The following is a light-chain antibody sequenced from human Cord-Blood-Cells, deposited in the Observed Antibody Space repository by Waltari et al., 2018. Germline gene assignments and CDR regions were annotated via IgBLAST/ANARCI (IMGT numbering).Light chain of an antibody. CDR1: SSDVGSYNL. CDR2: EGS. J-gene: IGLJ1*01. CDR3: CSYAGSSYV. Sequence: QSALTQPASVSGSPGQSITISCTGTSSDVGSYNLVSWYQQHPGKAPKRMIYEGSKRPSGVSNRFSGSKSGNMASLTISGLQAEDEADYYCCSYAGSSYVFGTGTKVTVL. V-gene: IGLV2-23*01.